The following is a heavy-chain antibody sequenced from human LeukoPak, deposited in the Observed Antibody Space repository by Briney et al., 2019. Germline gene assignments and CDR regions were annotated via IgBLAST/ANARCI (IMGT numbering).Heavy chain of an antibody. CDR1: GGSVSSGSYY. V-gene: IGHV4-61*01. Sequence: SETLSLTCTVSGGSVSSGSYYWTWIRQPPGKGLEWIGYIYYSGSTNYNPSLKSRVTISVDTSKNQFSLKLSSVIAADTAAYYCARDDYSSGRSDYWGQGTLVTVSS. CDR3: ARDDYSSGRSDY. J-gene: IGHJ4*02. D-gene: IGHD6-19*01. CDR2: IYYSGST.